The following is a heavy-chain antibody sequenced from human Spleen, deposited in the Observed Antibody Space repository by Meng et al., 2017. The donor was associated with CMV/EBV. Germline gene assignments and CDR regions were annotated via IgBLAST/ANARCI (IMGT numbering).Heavy chain of an antibody. V-gene: IGHV1-18*01. CDR2: ISAYNGYK. D-gene: IGHD3-9*01. CDR1: FTSYA. Sequence: FTSYAIVWVRQATGQGLEWMGWISAYNGYKKYAKKFKGRVNMTTDKSTSTAYMELRSLRSDDTAVYYCARGGDILTGYYNMGDDWFDPWGQGTLVTVSS. CDR3: ARGGDILTGYYNMGDDWFDP. J-gene: IGHJ5*02.